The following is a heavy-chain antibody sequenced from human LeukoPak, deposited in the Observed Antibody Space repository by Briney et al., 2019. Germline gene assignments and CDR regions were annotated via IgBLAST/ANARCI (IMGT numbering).Heavy chain of an antibody. J-gene: IGHJ4*02. Sequence: SGGSLRLSCAVSGCTFGGYGMRWFRQTPGKGLEWVAVIAYDGSRAFYADSMKGRFTISRDNSKNTTSWEMDDLIAGGTAFYYFTRYTNDHFHYWGQGTMVTVSS. CDR1: GCTFGGYG. CDR3: TRYTNDHFHY. D-gene: IGHD2-2*02. V-gene: IGHV3-33*01. CDR2: IAYDGSRA.